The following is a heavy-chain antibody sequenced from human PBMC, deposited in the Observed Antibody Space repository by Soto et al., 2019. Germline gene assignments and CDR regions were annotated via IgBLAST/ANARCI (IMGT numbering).Heavy chain of an antibody. J-gene: IGHJ4*02. CDR1: GFTFSSYA. Sequence: EVQLLESGGGLVQPGGSLRLSCAASGFTFSSYAMSWVRQAPGKGLEWVSAISGSGGSTYYADSVKGRFTISRDNSRNTLYLQMNSLRAEDTAVYYCAKGLIVVVAAPIDYWGQGTLVTVSS. V-gene: IGHV3-23*01. D-gene: IGHD2-15*01. CDR3: AKGLIVVVAAPIDY. CDR2: ISGSGGST.